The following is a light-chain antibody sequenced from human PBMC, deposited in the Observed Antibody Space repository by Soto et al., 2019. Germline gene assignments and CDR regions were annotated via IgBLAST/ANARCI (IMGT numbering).Light chain of an antibody. Sequence: EIVLTQSPGTLSLSPGERATLSCRASQTFSSYLAWYQQKPGQAPRLLIYGASSRATGIPDRFSGSGSGTDFTLTISRLEPEDVAVNYRQQYGSSPPFTFGPGTKVDIK. V-gene: IGKV3-20*01. CDR1: QTFSSY. CDR3: QQYGSSPPFT. CDR2: GAS. J-gene: IGKJ3*01.